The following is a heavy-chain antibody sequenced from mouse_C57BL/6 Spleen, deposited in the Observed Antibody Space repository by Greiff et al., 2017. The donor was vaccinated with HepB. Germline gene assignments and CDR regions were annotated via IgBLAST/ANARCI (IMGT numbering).Heavy chain of an antibody. CDR2: ISSGSSTI. Sequence: EVKVEESGGGLVKPGGSLSLSCAASGFTFSDYGMHWVRQAPEKGLEWVAYISSGSSTIYYADTVKGRFTISRDNAKNTLFLQMTSLRSEDTAMYYCARKTNWVPFAYWGQGTLVTVSA. D-gene: IGHD4-1*01. V-gene: IGHV5-17*01. J-gene: IGHJ3*01. CDR1: GFTFSDYG. CDR3: ARKTNWVPFAY.